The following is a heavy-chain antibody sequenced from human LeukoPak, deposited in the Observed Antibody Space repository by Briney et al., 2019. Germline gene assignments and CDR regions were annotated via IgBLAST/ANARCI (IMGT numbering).Heavy chain of an antibody. J-gene: IGHJ6*03. D-gene: IGHD4-17*01. CDR1: GFTFSSYW. V-gene: IGHV3-7*01. CDR3: AKDGEDGDYGYYYYYMDV. Sequence: PGGSLRLSCAASGFTFSSYWMSWVRQAPGKGLEWVANIKQDGSEKYYVDSVKGRFTISRDNSKNTLYLQMNSLRAEDTAVYYCAKDGEDGDYGYYYYYMDVWGKGTTVTISS. CDR2: IKQDGSEK.